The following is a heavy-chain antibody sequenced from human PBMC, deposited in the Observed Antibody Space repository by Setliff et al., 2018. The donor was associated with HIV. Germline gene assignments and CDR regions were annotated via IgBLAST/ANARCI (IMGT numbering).Heavy chain of an antibody. CDR2: VFYRGGA. V-gene: IGHV4-38-2*01. CDR1: GDSFKSGYY. Sequence: PSVTLSLTCAAFGDSFKSGYYWGWVRQPPRKTLQWLGSVFYRGGAYYNPSLKTRLTMSLDTSKNQFSLNLTSVTAADTAVYFCARGGGSGTYPGPYYLDYWGQGILVTVSS. J-gene: IGHJ4*02. CDR3: ARGGGSGTYPGPYYLDY. D-gene: IGHD3-10*01.